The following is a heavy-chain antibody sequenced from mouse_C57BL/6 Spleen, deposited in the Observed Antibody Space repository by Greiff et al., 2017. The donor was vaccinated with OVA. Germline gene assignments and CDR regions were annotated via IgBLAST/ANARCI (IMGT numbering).Heavy chain of an antibody. CDR1: GFTFSNYW. D-gene: IGHD4-1*01. V-gene: IGHV6-3*01. J-gene: IGHJ3*01. CDR3: TELGQGFAY. CDR2: IRLKSDNYAT. Sequence: EVKLVASGGGLVQPGGSMKLSCVASGFTFSNYWMNWVRQSPEKGLEWVAQIRLKSDNYATHYAESVKGRFTISRDDSKSSVYLQMNNLRAEDTGIYYCTELGQGFAYWGQGTLVTVSA.